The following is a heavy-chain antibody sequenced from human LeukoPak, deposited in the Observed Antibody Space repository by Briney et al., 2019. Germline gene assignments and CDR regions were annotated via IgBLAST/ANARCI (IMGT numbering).Heavy chain of an antibody. CDR3: ARACGGDCYRAFDI. D-gene: IGHD2-21*02. V-gene: IGHV3-21*01. CDR1: GFTFSSYS. CDR2: ISSSSSYI. J-gene: IGHJ3*02. Sequence: GGSLRLSCAASGFTFSSYSMNWVRQAPGKGLEWVSSISSSSSYIYYADSVKGRFTISRDNAKNSLYLQMKSLRAEDTAVYYCARACGGDCYRAFDIWGQGTMVTVSS.